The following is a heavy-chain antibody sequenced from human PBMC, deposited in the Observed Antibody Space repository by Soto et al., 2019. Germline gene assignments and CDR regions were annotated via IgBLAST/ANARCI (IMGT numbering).Heavy chain of an antibody. V-gene: IGHV1-69*12. CDR2: IMPVFRRP. J-gene: IGHJ6*02. CDR1: GGTFRTSA. Sequence: QVQLVQSGAEVKKPGSSVKVSCKASGGTFRTSAISWVRQAPGQGLEWVGGIMPVFRRPKYPQNFQDRVTIPAEESTSTAYMELSSLRSDDTAVYYCARDKDRLQLGGNYYFILDVWGQGTAVTVSS. CDR3: ARDKDRLQLGGNYYFILDV. D-gene: IGHD1-1*01.